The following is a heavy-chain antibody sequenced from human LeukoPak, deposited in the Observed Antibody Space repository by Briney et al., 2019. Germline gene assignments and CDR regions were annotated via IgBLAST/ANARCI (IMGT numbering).Heavy chain of an antibody. D-gene: IGHD4-11*01. Sequence: PSETLSLTCTVSGGSISSSSYYWGWIRQPPGKGLEWIGSIYYSGSTYYNPSLKSRVTISVDTSENQFSLKLSSVTAADTAVYYCARRNTGTYAAYFDLWGRGTLVTVSS. CDR3: ARRNTGTYAAYFDL. V-gene: IGHV4-39*01. CDR1: GGSISSSSYY. CDR2: IYYSGST. J-gene: IGHJ2*01.